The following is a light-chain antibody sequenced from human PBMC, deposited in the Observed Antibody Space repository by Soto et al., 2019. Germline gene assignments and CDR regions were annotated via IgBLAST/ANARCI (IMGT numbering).Light chain of an antibody. CDR1: QAISAW. CDR3: QQANSFPRT. V-gene: IGKV1D-12*01. Sequence: DIQLTQSPSSVPASVGDRVTITCRASQAISAWLAWYQQKPGKAPKLLIYAASNLQTEVPSRFSSRGSGTDFTLTISSLQPQDFATYYYQQANSFPRTFGQGTKVEIK. J-gene: IGKJ1*01. CDR2: AAS.